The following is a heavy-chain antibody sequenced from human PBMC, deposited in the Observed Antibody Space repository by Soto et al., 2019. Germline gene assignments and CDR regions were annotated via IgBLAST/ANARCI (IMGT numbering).Heavy chain of an antibody. V-gene: IGHV3-30-3*01. D-gene: IGHD3-3*01. CDR2: ISYDGSNK. CDR3: ARRFSDFFAGFYYYYGMDV. CDR1: GFTFSSYA. Sequence: TGGSLRLSCAASGFTFSSYAMHWVRQAPGKGLEWVAVISYDGSNKYYADSVKGRFTISRDNSKNTLYLQMNSLRAEDTAVYYCARRFSDFFAGFYYYYGMDVWGQGTTVTVSS. J-gene: IGHJ6*02.